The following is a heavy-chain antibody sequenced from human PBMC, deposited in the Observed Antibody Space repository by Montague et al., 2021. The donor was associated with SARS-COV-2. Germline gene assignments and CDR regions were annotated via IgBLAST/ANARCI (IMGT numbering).Heavy chain of an antibody. Sequence: QSGAEVKTPGESLRISCKVSGYIFISHWITWVRQMPGKGLEWVGRIDPSDSYINYSPSFQGHVSISVDKSISTAYLQWSSLKASDTAMYYCARRGRPYSGYTTGYFDYWGQGTLVTVSS. CDR3: ARRGRPYSGYTTGYFDY. J-gene: IGHJ4*02. D-gene: IGHD5-12*01. CDR1: GYIFISHW. V-gene: IGHV5-10-1*01. CDR2: IDPSDSYI.